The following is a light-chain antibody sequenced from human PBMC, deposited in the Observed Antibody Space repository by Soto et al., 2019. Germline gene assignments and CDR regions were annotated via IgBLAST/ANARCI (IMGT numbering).Light chain of an antibody. J-gene: IGLJ2*01. CDR1: SSDVGEENY. CDR3: SSFAGSPVV. CDR2: EVS. Sequence: QSALTQPPSASGSPGQSVTITCSGTSSDVGEENYVSWYQQHPGKVPKLILYEVSKRPSGAPDRFSGSRSGNTASLTVSGLQAEDEADYYCSSFAGSPVVFGGGTKLTVL. V-gene: IGLV2-8*01.